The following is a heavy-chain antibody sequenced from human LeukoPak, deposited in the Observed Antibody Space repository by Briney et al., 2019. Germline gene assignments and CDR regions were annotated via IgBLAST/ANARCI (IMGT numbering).Heavy chain of an antibody. CDR1: GGSISSGSYY. J-gene: IGHJ3*02. V-gene: IGHV4-61*02. CDR3: ATTPYYYDSSGYYSDAFDI. CDR2: IYTSGST. D-gene: IGHD3-22*01. Sequence: SQTLSLTCTVSGGSISSGSYYWSWIRQPAGKGLEWIGRIYTSGSTNYNPSLKSRVTISVDTSKNQFSLKLSSVTAADTAVYYCATTPYYYDSSGYYSDAFDIWGQGTMVTVSS.